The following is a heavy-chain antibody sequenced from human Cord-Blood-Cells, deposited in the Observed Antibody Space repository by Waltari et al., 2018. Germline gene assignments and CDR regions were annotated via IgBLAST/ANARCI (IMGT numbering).Heavy chain of an antibody. V-gene: IGHV1-69*01. CDR2: ISPIFGTA. J-gene: IGHJ2*01. D-gene: IGHD4-17*01. Sequence: QVQLVQSGAEVKKPGSSVKVSCKASGGTFSSYAISWVRQGPGQGREWMGWISPIFGTANYAQKFQVRFTITADESTSKAYMELSSLRSEEMAVYYCARYGAKLLIWYFDLWGRGTLVTVSS. CDR3: ARYGAKLLIWYFDL. CDR1: GGTFSSYA.